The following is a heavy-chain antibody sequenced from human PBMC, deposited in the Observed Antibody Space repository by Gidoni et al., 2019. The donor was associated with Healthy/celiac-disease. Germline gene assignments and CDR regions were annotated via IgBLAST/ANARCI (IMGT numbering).Heavy chain of an antibody. CDR2: IYPGDSDT. D-gene: IGHD6-6*01. J-gene: IGHJ5*02. V-gene: IGHV5-51*01. Sequence: EVQLVQSGAEVKKPGESLQISCKGSGYSFTSYWLGWVRQMPGKGLGWMGIIYPGDSDTRYSPSFQGQVTISADKSNSTTYLQWSSLKPSDTAMYYYASSYSSSPALPWFDPWGQGTLVTVSS. CDR1: GYSFTSYW. CDR3: ASSYSSSPALPWFDP.